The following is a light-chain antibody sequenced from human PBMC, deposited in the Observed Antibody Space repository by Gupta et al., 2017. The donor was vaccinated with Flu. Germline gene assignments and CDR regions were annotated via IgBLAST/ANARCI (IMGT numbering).Light chain of an antibody. V-gene: IGLV2-14*01. Sequence: GGGRSVSWYHQRPARAPPIMILEGSNRPSGISHRFSVYTSGNNASPMTNGLQDEDEADYYCSSSINGSTLVVVFGGGTKLTVL. J-gene: IGLJ2*01. CDR1: GGGRS. CDR2: EGS. CDR3: SSSINGSTLVVV.